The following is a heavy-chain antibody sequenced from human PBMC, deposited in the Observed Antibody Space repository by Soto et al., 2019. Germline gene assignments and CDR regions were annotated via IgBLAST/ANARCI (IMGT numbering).Heavy chain of an antibody. Sequence: SENLSITCAVYGGSFSVYFWSWIRQPPGKGLEWIGEINHSGSTNYNPSLKSRVTISVGTSKNQFSLKLSSVTAADTAVYYCARRYGWAFDICGQGTIVT. CDR2: INHSGST. V-gene: IGHV4-34*01. J-gene: IGHJ3*02. D-gene: IGHD3-16*01. CDR3: ARRYGWAFDI. CDR1: GGSFSVYF.